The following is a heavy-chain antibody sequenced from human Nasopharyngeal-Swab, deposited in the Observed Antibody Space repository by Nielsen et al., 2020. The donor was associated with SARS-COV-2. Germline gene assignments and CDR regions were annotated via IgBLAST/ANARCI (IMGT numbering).Heavy chain of an antibody. J-gene: IGHJ6*02. D-gene: IGHD6-13*01. CDR3: ARDLGAAAGRWGLYYYYYYGMDV. V-gene: IGHV3-30*04. Sequence: GESLKISCAASGFTFSSYAMHWVRQAPGKGLEWVAVISYDGSNKYYADSVKGRFTISRDNSKNTLYLQMNSLRAEDTAVYYCARDLGAAAGRWGLYYYYYYGMDVWGQGTTVTVSS. CDR1: GFTFSSYA. CDR2: ISYDGSNK.